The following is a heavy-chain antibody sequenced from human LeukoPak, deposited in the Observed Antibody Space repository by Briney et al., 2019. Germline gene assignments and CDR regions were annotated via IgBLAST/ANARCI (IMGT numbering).Heavy chain of an antibody. CDR2: ISSSSSTI. CDR3: ARGIADYMNWFDP. Sequence: GGSLRLSCAASGFTFSSYSMNWVRQAPGKGLEWVSYISSSSSTIYYADSVRGRFTISRDNAKNSLYLQMNSLRAEDTAVYYCARGIADYMNWFDPWGQGTLVTVSS. D-gene: IGHD4-11*01. V-gene: IGHV3-48*04. CDR1: GFTFSSYS. J-gene: IGHJ5*02.